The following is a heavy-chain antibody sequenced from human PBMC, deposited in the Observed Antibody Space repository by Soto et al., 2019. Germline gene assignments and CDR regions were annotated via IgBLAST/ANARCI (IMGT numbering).Heavy chain of an antibody. Sequence: QITLKASGPTLVNPTQTLTLTCTFSGFSLSTSGVGVGWIRQPPGKALEWLALIYWDDDKRYSPSLKTRLTSTKDTSKNQVVLTMTNMDPVDTATYYCAHFSGHDYIWGSYRLNLFDPWGQGTLVTVSS. CDR2: IYWDDDK. J-gene: IGHJ5*02. D-gene: IGHD3-16*02. CDR1: GFSLSTSGVG. V-gene: IGHV2-5*02. CDR3: AHFSGHDYIWGSYRLNLFDP.